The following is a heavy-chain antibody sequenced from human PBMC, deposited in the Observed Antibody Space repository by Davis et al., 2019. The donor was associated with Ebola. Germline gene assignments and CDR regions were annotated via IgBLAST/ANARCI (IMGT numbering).Heavy chain of an antibody. CDR2: ISMRGDTT. D-gene: IGHD2-2*01. CDR1: GLIFRNWG. Sequence: GESLKISCAASGLIFRNWGMTWVRQASGKGLECVAAISMRGDTTDYADSVRGRFTIARDNSNNMLYLQMNILTVEDTGVYYCVQGTTSCKAWGQGTLVTVSS. J-gene: IGHJ4*02. V-gene: IGHV3-23*01. CDR3: VQGTTSCKA.